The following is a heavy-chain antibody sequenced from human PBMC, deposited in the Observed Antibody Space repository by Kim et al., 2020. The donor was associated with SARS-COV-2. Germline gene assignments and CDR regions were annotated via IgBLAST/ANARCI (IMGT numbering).Heavy chain of an antibody. CDR1: GFTFNEYS. CDR2: INWNAGIL. V-gene: IGHV3-20*04. D-gene: IGHD3-22*01. J-gene: IGHJ4*02. Sequence: GGSLRLSCAASGFTFNEYSMTWVRQAPGKGLEWVSAINWNAGILAYADSVKGRFTISRDNVKSSLFLQMNSLRVEDTALYYCARLGPYDSSGYSFDYWGQGILVTVSS. CDR3: ARLGPYDSSGYSFDY.